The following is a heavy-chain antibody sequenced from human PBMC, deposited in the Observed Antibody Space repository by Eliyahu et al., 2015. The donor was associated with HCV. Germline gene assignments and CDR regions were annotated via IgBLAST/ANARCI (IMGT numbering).Heavy chain of an antibody. CDR3: ARDPIVVVPAVRGGENWFDP. Sequence: DSVKGRFTISRDNAKNTLYLQMNSLRAEDTAVYYCARDPIVVVPAVRGGENWFDPWGQGTLVTVSS. J-gene: IGHJ5*02. D-gene: IGHD2-2*01. V-gene: IGHV3-74*01.